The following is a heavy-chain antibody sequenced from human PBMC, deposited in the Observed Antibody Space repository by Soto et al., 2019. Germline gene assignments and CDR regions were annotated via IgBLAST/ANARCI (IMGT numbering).Heavy chain of an antibody. CDR3: ASGRRIAVAGSYYFDY. J-gene: IGHJ4*02. Sequence: SETLSLTCAVYGGSFSGYYWSWIRQPPGKGLEWIGEINHSGSTNYNPSLKSRVTMSVDTSKNQFSLKLSSVTAADTAVYYCASGRRIAVAGSYYFDYWGQGTRVTVSS. V-gene: IGHV4-34*01. CDR2: INHSGST. D-gene: IGHD6-19*01. CDR1: GGSFSGYY.